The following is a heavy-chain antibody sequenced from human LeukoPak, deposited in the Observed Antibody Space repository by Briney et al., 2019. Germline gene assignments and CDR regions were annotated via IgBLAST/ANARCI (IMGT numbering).Heavy chain of an antibody. J-gene: IGHJ6*02. CDR3: ARHLQHPFYYYYYGMDV. CDR2: IYYSGST. V-gene: IGHV4-59*08. Sequence: PSETLSLTCTVSGGSISSYYWSWIRQPPGKGLEWIGYIYYSGSTNYNPSLKSRVTISVDTSKNQFSLKLSSVTAADTAVYYCARHLQHPFYYYYYGMDVWGQGTTVTVS. CDR1: GGSISSYY.